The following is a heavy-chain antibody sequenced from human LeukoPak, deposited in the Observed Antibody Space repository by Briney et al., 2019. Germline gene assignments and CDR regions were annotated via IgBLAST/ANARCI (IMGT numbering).Heavy chain of an antibody. D-gene: IGHD3-10*01. Sequence: GGSLRLSCAASGFTFSDYYMSWIRPAPGKGLEWVSYISSSGSTIYYADSVKGRFTISRDNAKNSLYLQMNSLRAEDTAVYYCASLYGSGSYYIKHYYYYGMDVWGQGTTVTVSS. CDR1: GFTFSDYY. J-gene: IGHJ6*02. CDR3: ASLYGSGSYYIKHYYYYGMDV. V-gene: IGHV3-11*01. CDR2: ISSSGSTI.